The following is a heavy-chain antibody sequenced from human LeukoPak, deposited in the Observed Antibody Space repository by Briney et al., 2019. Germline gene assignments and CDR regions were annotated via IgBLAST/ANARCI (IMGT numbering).Heavy chain of an antibody. V-gene: IGHV3-48*03. J-gene: IGHJ3*02. D-gene: IGHD3-22*01. CDR1: GFTFSSYE. Sequence: GGSLRLSCAASGFTFSSYETNWVRQAPGKGLEWVSYISSSGSTIYYADSVKGRFTLSRDNAKNSLYLQMNSLRAEDTAVYYCARGPPYYYDSSGYYFGAFDIWGQGTMVTVSS. CDR3: ARGPPYYYDSSGYYFGAFDI. CDR2: ISSSGSTI.